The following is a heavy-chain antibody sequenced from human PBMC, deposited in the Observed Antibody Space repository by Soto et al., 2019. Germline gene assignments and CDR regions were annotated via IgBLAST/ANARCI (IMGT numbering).Heavy chain of an antibody. CDR1: GFTFSSYG. CDR3: ARAQPARSSSRTGYYDY. V-gene: IGHV3-33*01. J-gene: IGHJ4*02. CDR2: IWYDGSNK. Sequence: GGSLRLSCAASGFTFSSYGMHWVRQAPGKGLEWVAVIWYDGSNKYYADSVKGRFTISRDNSKNTLYLQMNSLRAEDTAVYYCARAQPARSSSRTGYYDYWGQGTLVTVSS. D-gene: IGHD3-9*01.